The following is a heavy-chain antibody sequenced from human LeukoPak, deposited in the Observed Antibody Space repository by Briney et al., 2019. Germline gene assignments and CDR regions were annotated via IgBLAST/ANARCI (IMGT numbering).Heavy chain of an antibody. J-gene: IGHJ3*01. V-gene: IGHV3-7*01. CDR2: IKQDGSEK. CDR3: ARDSSAYY. Sequence: GGSLRLSCAAPGFTFSSYRMSWVRPAPGKGLGWVANIKQDGSEKYYVDSVKGRFTISRDNAKNSLYLQMNSLRAEDTAVYYCARDSSAYYWGQGTMVTVSS. D-gene: IGHD3-22*01. CDR1: GFTFSSYR.